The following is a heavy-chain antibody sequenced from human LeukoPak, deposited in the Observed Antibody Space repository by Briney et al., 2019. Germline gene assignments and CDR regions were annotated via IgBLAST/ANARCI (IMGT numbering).Heavy chain of an antibody. V-gene: IGHV4-61*02. CDR2: IYYSGST. CDR1: GGSISSGSYY. CDR3: ARDRGGESFDP. Sequence: PSQTLSLTCTVSGGSISSGSYYWSWIRQPAGKGLEWIGSIYYSGSTYYNPSLKSRVTISVDTSKNQFSLKLSSVTAADTAVYYCARDRGGESFDPWGQGTLVTVSS. J-gene: IGHJ5*02. D-gene: IGHD5-24*01.